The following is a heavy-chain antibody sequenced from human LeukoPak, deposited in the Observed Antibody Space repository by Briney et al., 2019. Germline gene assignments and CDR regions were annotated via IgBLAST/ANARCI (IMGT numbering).Heavy chain of an antibody. D-gene: IGHD6-6*01. CDR1: GGTFSNYA. CDR3: ARHQIAARGWFDP. CDR2: IVPFFDAP. J-gene: IGHJ5*02. V-gene: IGHV1-69*05. Sequence: ASVKVSCKASGGTFSNYAFTWVRQAPGQGLEWMGWIVPFFDAPHYAQKFQGRLTISTDESTSTAYMELSSLTSEDTAVYYCARHQIAARGWFDPWGQGTLVTVSS.